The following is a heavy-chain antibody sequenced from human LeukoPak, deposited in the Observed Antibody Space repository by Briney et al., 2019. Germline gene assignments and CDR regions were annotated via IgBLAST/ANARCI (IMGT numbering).Heavy chain of an antibody. J-gene: IGHJ5*01. CDR1: GYSFTSYW. Sequence: GESLKISCKGSGYSFTSYWIGWVRQMPGKGLEWRGIIYPGDSDTRYSPSFRGQVTISADKSISTAYLQWSSLKASDTAMYYCARYPYSSSWPPKNWFDSWGQGTLVTVSS. CDR2: IYPGDSDT. D-gene: IGHD6-13*01. V-gene: IGHV5-51*01. CDR3: ARYPYSSSWPPKNWFDS.